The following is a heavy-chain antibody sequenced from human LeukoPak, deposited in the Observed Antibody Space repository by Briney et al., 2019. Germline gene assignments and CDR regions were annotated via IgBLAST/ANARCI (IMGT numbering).Heavy chain of an antibody. CDR2: IMPLFGTA. CDR3: ARDVHGDYGSGWFDP. CDR1: GGTFSSYA. J-gene: IGHJ5*02. D-gene: IGHD4-17*01. Sequence: SVKVSCKASGGTFSSYAISWVRQAPGQGLEWLGGIMPLFGTAGYAQKFQGRVTITKDESTRAVYLELTSLTSDDTAVYYCARDVHGDYGSGWFDPWGQGTLVSVSS. V-gene: IGHV1-69*05.